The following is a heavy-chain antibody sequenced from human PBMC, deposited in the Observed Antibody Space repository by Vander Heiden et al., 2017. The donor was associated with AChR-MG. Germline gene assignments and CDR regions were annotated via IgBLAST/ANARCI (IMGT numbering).Heavy chain of an antibody. J-gene: IGHJ4*02. V-gene: IGHV3-30-3*01. CDR2: ISYDGSNK. Sequence: QVQLVESGGGVVQPGRSLRLSCAASGLTFSSYAMHWVRQAPGKGLEWVAVISYDGSNKYYADSVKGRFTISRDNSKNTLYLQMNSLRAEDTAVYYCARSLYSSGWFSYYFDYWGQGTLVTVSS. D-gene: IGHD6-19*01. CDR1: GLTFSSYA. CDR3: ARSLYSSGWFSYYFDY.